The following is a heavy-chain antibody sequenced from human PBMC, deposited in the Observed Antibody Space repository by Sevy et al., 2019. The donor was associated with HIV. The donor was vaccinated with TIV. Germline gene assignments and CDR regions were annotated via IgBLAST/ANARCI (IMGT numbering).Heavy chain of an antibody. CDR2: INTNTGNP. D-gene: IGHD6-6*01. J-gene: IGHJ6*02. V-gene: IGHV7-4-1*02. CDR3: ARDRSIAVNYYYYGMDV. CDR1: GYTFTSYA. Sequence: ASVKVSCKASGYTFTSYAMNWVRQAPGQGLEWMGWINTNTGNPTYAQGFTGRFVFSLDTSVSTAYLQISSLKAEDTAVYYCARDRSIAVNYYYYGMDVWGQGTTVTVSS.